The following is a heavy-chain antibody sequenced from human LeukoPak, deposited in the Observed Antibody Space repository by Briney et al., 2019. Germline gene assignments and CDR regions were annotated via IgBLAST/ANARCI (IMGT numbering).Heavy chain of an antibody. D-gene: IGHD3-22*01. CDR3: AKTDSSDYSYYFDY. V-gene: IGHV3-72*01. Sequence: GGSLRLSCAASGFTFSDHYMDWVRQAPGKGLEWVARIRNKPKTYTTEYAASVRGRFTISRDDSKNSLSLQMNSLRAEDTAFYYCAKTDSSDYSYYFDYWGQGTLVTVSS. J-gene: IGHJ4*02. CDR1: GFTFSDHY. CDR2: IRNKPKTYTT.